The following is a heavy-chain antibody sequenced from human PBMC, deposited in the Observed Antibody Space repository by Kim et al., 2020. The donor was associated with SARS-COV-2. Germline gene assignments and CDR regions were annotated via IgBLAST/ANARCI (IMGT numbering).Heavy chain of an antibody. CDR2: IKEDGSEK. J-gene: IGHJ5*02. CDR3: ARVLGYGSGSPWFDP. V-gene: IGHV3-7*03. CDR1: GFTFSSNW. Sequence: GGSLRLSCAASGFTFSSNWMSWVRQAPGKGLEWVANIKEDGSEKYYVDSVKGRFTISRDNAKNSLYLQMNSLRAEDTAVYYCARVLGYGSGSPWFDPWC. D-gene: IGHD3-10*01.